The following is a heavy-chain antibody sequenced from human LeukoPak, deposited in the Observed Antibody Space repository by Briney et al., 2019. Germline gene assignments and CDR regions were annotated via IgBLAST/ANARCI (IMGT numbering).Heavy chain of an antibody. V-gene: IGHV4-4*09. CDR2: TYTSGST. Sequence: SETLSLTCTVSGGSISSYYWSWSRQPPGKGLEWIGYTYTSGSTNYNPSLTSRVTISVDTSKNQFSLKLSSVTAADTAVYYCARGYSYGFPVDYWGQGTLVTVSS. CDR1: GGSISSYY. CDR3: ARGYSYGFPVDY. D-gene: IGHD5-18*01. J-gene: IGHJ4*02.